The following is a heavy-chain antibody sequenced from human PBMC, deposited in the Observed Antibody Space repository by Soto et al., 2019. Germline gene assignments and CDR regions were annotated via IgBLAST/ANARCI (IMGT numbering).Heavy chain of an antibody. CDR3: AGAYSSSWPPTDY. CDR1: GFTFSSYS. CDR2: ISSSSSTI. D-gene: IGHD6-13*01. Sequence: GGSLRLSCAASGFTFSSYSMNWFRQAPGKGLEWVSYISSSSSTIYYADSVKGRFTISRDNAKNSLYPQMNSLRDEDTAVYYCAGAYSSSWPPTDYWGQGTLVTVS. J-gene: IGHJ4*02. V-gene: IGHV3-48*02.